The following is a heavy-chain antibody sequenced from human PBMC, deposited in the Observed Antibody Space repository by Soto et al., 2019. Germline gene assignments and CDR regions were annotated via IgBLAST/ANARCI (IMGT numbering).Heavy chain of an antibody. CDR1: GYTFTSYV. D-gene: IGHD2-2*01. J-gene: IGHJ4*02. Sequence: ASVKVSCKASGYTFTSYVISWVRQAPGQGLEWMGWISAYNGNTNYAQKLQGRVTITTDTSTSTAYMELRSLRSDDTAVYYCARDRNVVVPAATYRFDYWGQGTLVTVSS. CDR3: ARDRNVVVPAATYRFDY. CDR2: ISAYNGNT. V-gene: IGHV1-18*01.